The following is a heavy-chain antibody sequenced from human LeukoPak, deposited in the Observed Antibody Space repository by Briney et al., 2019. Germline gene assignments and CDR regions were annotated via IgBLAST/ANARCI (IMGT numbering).Heavy chain of an antibody. CDR2: VNPKSGGT. D-gene: IGHD3-22*01. CDR1: GYTFTGYY. J-gene: IGHJ5*02. CDR3: ARDEDYYDSSGYYRT. V-gene: IGHV1-2*02. Sequence: GASVKVSCKASGYTFTGYYMHWVRQAPGQGLEWVGWVNPKSGGTNYAQKFQGRVTMTRDTSISTAYMELTRMRSDDTAVYYCARDEDYYDSSGYYRTWGQGTLVTVSS.